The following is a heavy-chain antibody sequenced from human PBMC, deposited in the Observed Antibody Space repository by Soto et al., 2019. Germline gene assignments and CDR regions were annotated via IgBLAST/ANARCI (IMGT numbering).Heavy chain of an antibody. J-gene: IGHJ6*03. V-gene: IGHV1-2*04. CDR1: GYTFTGYY. Sequence: ASVKVSCKASGYTFTGYYMHWLRQAPGQGLEWMGWINPNSGGTNYAQKFQGWVTMTRDTSISTAYMELSRLRSDDTAVYYCARGATMVRGVITPNYYYYYMDVWGKGTTVTVSS. CDR2: INPNSGGT. D-gene: IGHD3-10*01. CDR3: ARGATMVRGVITPNYYYYYMDV.